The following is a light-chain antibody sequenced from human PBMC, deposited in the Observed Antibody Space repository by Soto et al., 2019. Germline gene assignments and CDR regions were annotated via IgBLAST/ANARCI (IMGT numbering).Light chain of an antibody. Sequence: QSALTQPASVSGSPGQSITISCTGTSSDVGGYNYVSWYQQHPGKAPKLMIYDVSNRPSGVSNRFSGSKSGNTASLTISGLKAEGEDDYYCRSYSSSSTGVLVRGTKLTVL. CDR2: DVS. CDR3: RSYSSSSTGV. V-gene: IGLV2-14*01. CDR1: SSDVGGYNY. J-gene: IGLJ2*01.